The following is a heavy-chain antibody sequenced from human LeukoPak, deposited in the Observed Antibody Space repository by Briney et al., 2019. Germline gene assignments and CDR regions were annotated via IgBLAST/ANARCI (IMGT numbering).Heavy chain of an antibody. CDR1: GGTFSSYA. D-gene: IGHD6-19*01. J-gene: IGHJ4*02. V-gene: IGHV1-69*13. Sequence: SVNVSCTASGGTFSSYAISWVRQAPGQGLEWMEGIIPIFGTANYAQKFQGRVTITADESTSTAYMELSSLRSEDTAVYYCARGVSGWYRYWGQGTLVTVSS. CDR2: IIPIFGTA. CDR3: ARGVSGWYRY.